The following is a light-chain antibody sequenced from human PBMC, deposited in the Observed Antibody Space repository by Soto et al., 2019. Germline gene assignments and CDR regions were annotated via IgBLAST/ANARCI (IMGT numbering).Light chain of an antibody. J-gene: IGKJ2*01. Sequence: EIVLTQSPGTLSLSPGERATLSCRASQSVSSTYLAWYQQKPGQAPRLLIFGASSRATDIPDRFSGSGSGTDFTLTISRLAPEDFAVYYCQQYGTSSYTFGQGTKLQIK. CDR1: QSVSSTY. CDR3: QQYGTSSYT. CDR2: GAS. V-gene: IGKV3-20*01.